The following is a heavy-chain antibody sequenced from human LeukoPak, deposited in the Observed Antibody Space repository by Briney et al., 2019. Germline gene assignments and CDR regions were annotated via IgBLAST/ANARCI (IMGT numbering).Heavy chain of an antibody. CDR2: ISNSGGGT. CDR3: ARPAYSSSWYYFEY. V-gene: IGHV3-23*01. Sequence: GGSLRLSCAASGFTFSSLAMSWVRLAPGKGLEWVSSISNSGGGTYYAESVKGRFTISRDNSKNTLYLQMSSLSAEDTAIYYCARPAYSSSWYYFEYWGQGTLVTVSS. D-gene: IGHD6-13*01. CDR1: GFTFSSLA. J-gene: IGHJ4*02.